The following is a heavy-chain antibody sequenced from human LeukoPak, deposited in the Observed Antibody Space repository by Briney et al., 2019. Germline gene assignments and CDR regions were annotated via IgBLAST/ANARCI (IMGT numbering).Heavy chain of an antibody. D-gene: IGHD5-18*01. Sequence: SGGSLRLSCAASGFTFSSYAMSWVRQAPGKGLEWVSAISGSGGSTYYADSVKGRFTISRDNSKNTLYLQMNSLRAEDTAVYYCARSNQIYTAMVTGCNDYWGQGTLVTVSS. CDR1: GFTFSSYA. CDR2: ISGSGGST. CDR3: ARSNQIYTAMVTGCNDY. J-gene: IGHJ4*02. V-gene: IGHV3-23*01.